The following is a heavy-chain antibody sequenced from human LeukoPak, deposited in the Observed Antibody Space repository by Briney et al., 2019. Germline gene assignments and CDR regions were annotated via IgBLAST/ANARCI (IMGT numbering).Heavy chain of an antibody. V-gene: IGHV1-18*01. J-gene: IGHJ3*02. CDR1: GYTFTSYG. CDR3: ASSKLGIRWPASTFDI. CDR2: ISAYNGNT. Sequence: ASVKVSCKASGYTFTSYGISWVRQAPGQGLEWMGWISAYNGNTNYAQKLQGRVTMTTDTSTSTAYMELRSLRSDDTAVYYCASSKLGIRWPASTFDIWGQGTMVTVSS. D-gene: IGHD7-27*01.